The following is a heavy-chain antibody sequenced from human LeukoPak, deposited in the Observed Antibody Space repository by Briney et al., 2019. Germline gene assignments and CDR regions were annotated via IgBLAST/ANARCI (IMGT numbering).Heavy chain of an antibody. CDR1: GFTFSSYG. CDR3: ARRQWLVSDFDY. Sequence: GGSLRLSCAASGFTFSSYGMHWVRQAPGKGLEWVAVISYDGSNEYYADSVKGRFTISRDNSKNTLYLQMNSLRAADTAVYYCARRQWLVSDFDYWGQGTLVTVSS. V-gene: IGHV3-30*03. D-gene: IGHD6-19*01. J-gene: IGHJ4*02. CDR2: ISYDGSNE.